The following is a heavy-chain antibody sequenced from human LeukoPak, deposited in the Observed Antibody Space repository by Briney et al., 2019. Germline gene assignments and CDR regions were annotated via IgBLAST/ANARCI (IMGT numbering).Heavy chain of an antibody. CDR2: IIPIFGTA. CDR3: AKGRVAGNGWTFNDY. D-gene: IGHD6-19*01. CDR1: GGTFSSYA. V-gene: IGHV1-69*13. Sequence: SVKVSCKASGGTFSSYAISWVRQAPGKGLEWMGGIIPIFGTANYAQKFQGRVTITADESTSTAYMELSSLRSEDTAVYYCAKGRVAGNGWTFNDYWGQGTLVTVSS. J-gene: IGHJ4*02.